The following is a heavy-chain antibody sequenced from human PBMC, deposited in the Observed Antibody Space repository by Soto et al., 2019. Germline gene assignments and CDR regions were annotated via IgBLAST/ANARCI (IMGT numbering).Heavy chain of an antibody. D-gene: IGHD3-16*02. CDR2: IIPIFGTA. Sequence: GASVKVSCKASGGTFSSYAISWVRHAPGQGLEWMGGIIPIFGTANYAQKFQGRVTMTTDTSTSTAYMELRSLRSDDTAVYYCARALYRIWWFVPWGQGTLVTVSS. J-gene: IGHJ5*02. CDR1: GGTFSSYA. V-gene: IGHV1-69*05. CDR3: ARALYRIWWFVP.